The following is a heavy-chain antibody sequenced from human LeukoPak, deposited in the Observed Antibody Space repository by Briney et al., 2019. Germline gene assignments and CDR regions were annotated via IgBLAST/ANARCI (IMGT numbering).Heavy chain of an antibody. V-gene: IGHV1-2*02. CDR3: ARDRYGDGFAHFDY. CDR1: GYTFTAYA. D-gene: IGHD5-24*01. CDR2: ITPSGGA. J-gene: IGHJ4*02. Sequence: ASVKVSCTSSGYTFTAYAMHWVRQAPGQGLEWMGWITPSGGANYAQKFQGRVTMTRDTSISTAYMDLSRLTSDDTAVYYCARDRYGDGFAHFDYWGQGTLVTDSS.